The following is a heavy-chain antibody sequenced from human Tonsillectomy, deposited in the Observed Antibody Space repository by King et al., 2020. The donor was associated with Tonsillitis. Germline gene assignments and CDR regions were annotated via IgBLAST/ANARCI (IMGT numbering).Heavy chain of an antibody. CDR3: ATSSSSTISYYYHSMDV. CDR2: VYPRGST. CDR1: GGSISSGSYY. V-gene: IGHV4-61*02. J-gene: IGHJ6*03. Sequence: QLQESGPGLVKPSQTLSLTCTVSGGSISSGSYYWSWIRQPAGKGLEWIGHVYPRGSTIYNPSLESRVSISLDTSKNQFSLKLNSVPAADTAVYYCATSSSSTISYYYHSMDVWGKGTTVTVSS. D-gene: IGHD6-6*01.